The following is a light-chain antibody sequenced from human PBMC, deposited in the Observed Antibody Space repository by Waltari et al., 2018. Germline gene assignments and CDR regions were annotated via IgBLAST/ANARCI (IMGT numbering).Light chain of an antibody. CDR2: DAS. CDR1: QDISNY. CDR3: QQYDRRT. Sequence: DIQMTQSPSSLSASVGDRVTITCQASQDISNYLNWYQQKPGKAPKLLIYDASNLETGGPSRFSGRGAGTDFTFTISSLQPEDIATYYCQQYDRRTFGGGTKVEIK. V-gene: IGKV1-33*01. J-gene: IGKJ4*01.